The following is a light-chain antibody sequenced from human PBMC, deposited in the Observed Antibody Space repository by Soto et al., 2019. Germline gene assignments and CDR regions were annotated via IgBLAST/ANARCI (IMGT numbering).Light chain of an antibody. CDR3: QQYDKWPRT. CDR1: QSVSTN. V-gene: IGKV3-15*01. CDR2: FAS. J-gene: IGKJ1*01. Sequence: VMPQSPATLSVSPGERAALSCRASQSVSTNLAWYQQKPGQPPRLLIYFASTRATAVPARFTAGGSGTEFTLTISSLQSDDLEVYYCQQYDKWPRTFGQGTKVDIK.